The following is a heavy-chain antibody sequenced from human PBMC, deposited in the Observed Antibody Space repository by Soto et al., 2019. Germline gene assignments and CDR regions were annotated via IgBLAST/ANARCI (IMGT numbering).Heavy chain of an antibody. CDR1: GFTFHDYA. V-gene: IGHV3-9*01. J-gene: IGHJ6*02. CDR2: ISWNGDAK. D-gene: IGHD3-10*01. CDR3: AKDTGYYYGLGSHFHGMDV. Sequence: GGSLRLSCAASGFTFHDYAMHWVRQAPGKGLEWVSGISWNGDAKGCADSVKGRFTISRDNAKNPLYSQMNSLRSEDTALYYCAKDTGYYYGLGSHFHGMDVWGQGITVTGS.